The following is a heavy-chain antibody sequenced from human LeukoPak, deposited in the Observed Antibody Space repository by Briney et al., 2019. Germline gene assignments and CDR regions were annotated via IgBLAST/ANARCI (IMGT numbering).Heavy chain of an antibody. CDR2: IKQDGSEK. CDR3: ARDLKAYYDSSGYYYVLGY. CDR1: GFTFSSYW. V-gene: IGHV3-7*01. Sequence: GGSLRLSCAASGFTFSSYWMSWVRQAPGKGLEWVANIKQDGSEKYYVDSVKGRFTISRDNAKNSLYLQMNSLRAEDTAVYYCARDLKAYYDSSGYYYVLGYWGQGTLVTVSS. J-gene: IGHJ4*02. D-gene: IGHD3-22*01.